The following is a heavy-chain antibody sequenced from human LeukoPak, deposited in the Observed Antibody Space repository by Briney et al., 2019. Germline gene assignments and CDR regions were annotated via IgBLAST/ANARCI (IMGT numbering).Heavy chain of an antibody. V-gene: IGHV5-51*01. CDR3: ARQEGLVVTAIAPDY. CDR1: GYNFTSYW. Sequence: GESLKISCKGSGYNFTSYWIGWVRQMPGKGLEWMGIIYPGDSDTRYSPSFQGQVTISADKSISTAYLQWSSLKASDTAMYYCARQEGLVVTAIAPDYWGQGTLVTVSS. D-gene: IGHD2-21*02. J-gene: IGHJ4*02. CDR2: IYPGDSDT.